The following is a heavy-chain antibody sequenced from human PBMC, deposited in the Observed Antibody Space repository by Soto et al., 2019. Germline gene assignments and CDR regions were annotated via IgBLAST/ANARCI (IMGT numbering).Heavy chain of an antibody. V-gene: IGHV1-69*06. CDR1: GGTFSSYA. CDR2: IIPIFGTA. CDR3: ARIAEAGGGFDS. Sequence: SVKVSCKASGGTFSSYAISWVRQAPGQGLEWMGGIIPIFGTANYAQKFQGRVTITADKSTSTAYMELSSLRSEDTAVYYCARIAEAGGGFDSGGQGTRVTVAS. D-gene: IGHD6-19*01. J-gene: IGHJ4*02.